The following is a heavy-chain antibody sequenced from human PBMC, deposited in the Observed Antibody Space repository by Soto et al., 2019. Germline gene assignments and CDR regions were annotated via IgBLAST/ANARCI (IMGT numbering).Heavy chain of an antibody. CDR2: INHSEST. J-gene: IGHJ4*02. CDR1: GGSFRVYY. CDR3: ARGKVAVDRSGFVY. Sequence: QVQLQQWGARLWKPSETLSLTCAVYGGSFRVYYGGWIRQPPGKGLEWIGEINHSESTNYNPSLKSRVTISVDTSKNQFSLKLSSVTAADTAVYYCARGKVAVDRSGFVYWGQGTLVTVSS. D-gene: IGHD3-22*01. V-gene: IGHV4-34*01.